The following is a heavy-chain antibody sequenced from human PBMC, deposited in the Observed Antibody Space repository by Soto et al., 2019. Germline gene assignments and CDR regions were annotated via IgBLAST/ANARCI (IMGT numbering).Heavy chain of an antibody. D-gene: IGHD6-13*01. CDR3: ARVAAVPLNWFDP. Sequence: GAPVEGTWKGSGGTFGSCSISWGRQAPGQGLEWMGGIIPNFGTENYAQKFQGRVTITADKSTSTAYMELSSLRSEDTAVYYCARVAAVPLNWFDPCGQGTLVPVYS. CDR1: GGTFGSCS. CDR2: IIPNFGTE. J-gene: IGHJ5*02. V-gene: IGHV1-69*06.